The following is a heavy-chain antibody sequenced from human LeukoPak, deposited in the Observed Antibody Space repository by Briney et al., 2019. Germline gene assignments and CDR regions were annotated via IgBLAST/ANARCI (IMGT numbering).Heavy chain of an antibody. V-gene: IGHV4-4*07. Sequence: PSETLSLTCTVSGGSISSDYWSWIRQPAGKGLEWIGRIYTSGSTNYNPSLKSRVTTSVDTSKNQFSLKLSSVTAADTAVYYCARGSSYGGNSFDYWGQGTLVTVSS. CDR1: GGSISSDY. CDR2: IYTSGST. J-gene: IGHJ4*02. CDR3: ARGSSYGGNSFDY. D-gene: IGHD4-23*01.